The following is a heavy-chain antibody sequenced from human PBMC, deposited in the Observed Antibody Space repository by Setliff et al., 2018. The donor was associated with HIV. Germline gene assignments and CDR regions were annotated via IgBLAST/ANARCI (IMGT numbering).Heavy chain of an antibody. CDR2: IIPIFGTP. D-gene: IGHD3-10*01. CDR1: GGTFSSYA. CDR3: ARDHYYGSGTYYRGGSGFDP. Sequence: SVKVSCKASGGTFSSYAISWVRQAPGQGLEWMGGIIPIFGTPNYAHKFQGRVTMTRDTSTSTVYMELSSLRSEDTAVYYCARDHYYGSGTYYRGGSGFDPWGQGTLVTVSS. J-gene: IGHJ5*02. V-gene: IGHV1-69*05.